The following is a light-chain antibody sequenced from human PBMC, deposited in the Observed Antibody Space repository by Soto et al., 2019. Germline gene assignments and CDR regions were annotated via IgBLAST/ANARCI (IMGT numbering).Light chain of an antibody. Sequence: DLQLTQSPSTLSASVGDIVTLTCSASQSLNTRLAWYQQRPGKAPKLLIYDASTLESGVPSRLSGGGSGTEFTLTINNLQPDDLATYICQQYKSYSTFGRGTKVDIK. J-gene: IGKJ1*01. CDR3: QQYKSYST. V-gene: IGKV1-5*01. CDR2: DAS. CDR1: QSLNTR.